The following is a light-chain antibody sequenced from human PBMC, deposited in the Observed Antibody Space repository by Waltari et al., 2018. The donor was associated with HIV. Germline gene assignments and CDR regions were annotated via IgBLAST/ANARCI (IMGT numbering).Light chain of an antibody. V-gene: IGLV2-23*01. CDR1: SSDVGSYNL. CDR2: EGS. J-gene: IGLJ2*01. CDR3: CSYAGSSPVL. Sequence: QSALTQPASVSGSPGQSLTISRTGTSSDVGSYNLVSWYQQHPGKAPKLMIYEGSKRPSGVSNRFSGSKSGSTASLTISGLQAEDEAGYYCCSYAGSSPVLFGGGTKLTVL.